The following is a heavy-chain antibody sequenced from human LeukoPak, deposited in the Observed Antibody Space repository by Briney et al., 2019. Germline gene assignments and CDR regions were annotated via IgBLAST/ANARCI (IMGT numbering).Heavy chain of an antibody. CDR2: ISGSGGST. V-gene: IGHV3-23*01. D-gene: IGHD5-24*01. J-gene: IGHJ4*02. Sequence: GGSLRLSCAASGFTFSSYAMSWVRQAPGKGLEWVSAISGSGGSTYYADSVKGRFTISRDNSKNTLYLQMNSLRAEDTAVYYCATRDGYNYVPFDYWGQGTLVTVSS. CDR1: GFTFSSYA. CDR3: ATRDGYNYVPFDY.